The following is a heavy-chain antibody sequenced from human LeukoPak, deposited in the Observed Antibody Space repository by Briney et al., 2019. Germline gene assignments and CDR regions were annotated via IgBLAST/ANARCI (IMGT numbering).Heavy chain of an antibody. CDR3: ARAFVTAAGFFHT. CDR1: GFTVSSSY. CDR2: IYSGGNT. J-gene: IGHJ5*02. D-gene: IGHD6-13*01. Sequence: GGSLRLSCAASGFTVSSSYMSWVRQAPGKGLEWVSVIYSGGNTYYADSVKGRFTISRDNSVNTLYLQMNSLRTEDTAVYYCARAFVTAAGFFHTWGQGTLVTVSS. V-gene: IGHV3-66*02.